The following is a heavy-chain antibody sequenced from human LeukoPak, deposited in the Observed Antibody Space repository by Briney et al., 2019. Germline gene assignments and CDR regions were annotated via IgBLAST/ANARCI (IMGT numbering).Heavy chain of an antibody. CDR1: GDSVSNNNVA. CDR3: VRSGSEGALDY. Sequence: SQTLSHTCAISGDSVSNNNVAWNCVRQSPSRGLEWLGRRFYRSRWYNTYEVSVKSRITINPDTSRNQFSLQLSSVTPEDTAVYYCVRSGSEGALDYWGQGTLVTVSS. V-gene: IGHV6-1*01. CDR2: RFYRSRWYN. J-gene: IGHJ4*02. D-gene: IGHD1-26*01.